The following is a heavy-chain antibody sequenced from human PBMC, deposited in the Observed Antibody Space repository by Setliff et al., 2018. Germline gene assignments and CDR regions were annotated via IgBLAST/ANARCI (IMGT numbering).Heavy chain of an antibody. V-gene: IGHV4-39*01. J-gene: IGHJ3*02. CDR1: GGSISSSSYY. CDR2: IYYSGST. CDR3: ARRSALLAFYDSSGYYYEGAFDI. Sequence: SETLSLTCTVSGGSISSSSYYWGWIRQPPGKGLGWIGSIYYSGSTYYNPSLKSRVTISVDTSKNQFSLKLSSVTAAATAVYYCARRSALLAFYDSSGYYYEGAFDIWGQGTMVTVSS. D-gene: IGHD3-22*01.